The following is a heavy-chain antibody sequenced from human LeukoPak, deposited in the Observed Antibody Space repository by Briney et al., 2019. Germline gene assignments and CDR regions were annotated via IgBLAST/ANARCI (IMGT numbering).Heavy chain of an antibody. V-gene: IGHV4-59*08. CDR3: ARHVEQRLTPFDY. J-gene: IGHJ4*02. CDR1: GGSMSSYY. D-gene: IGHD6-19*01. Sequence: PSETLPLTCTVSGGSMSSYYWSWIRQSPGKGLEWIGYIYYSGSTNYNPSLKSRVTISVDTSKNQFSLKLSSVTAADTAVYYCARHVEQRLTPFDYWGQGILVTVSS. CDR2: IYYSGST.